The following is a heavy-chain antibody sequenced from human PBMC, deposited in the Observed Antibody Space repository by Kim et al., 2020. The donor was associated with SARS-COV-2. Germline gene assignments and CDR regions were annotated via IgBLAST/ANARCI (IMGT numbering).Heavy chain of an antibody. J-gene: IGHJ3*02. V-gene: IGHV3-30*07. CDR3: TRDDRPPSDAFDI. Sequence: ADSVKGRFTIARDKSKNTLYLQMNSLRPEDTALYYCTRDDRPPSDAFDIWGQGTMVTVSS.